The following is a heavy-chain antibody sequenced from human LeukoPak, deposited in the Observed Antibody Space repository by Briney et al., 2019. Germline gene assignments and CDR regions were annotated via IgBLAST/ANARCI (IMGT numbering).Heavy chain of an antibody. J-gene: IGHJ4*02. CDR1: GDSISSSSYY. D-gene: IGHD6-19*01. CDR2: IYYSGST. CDR3: ARRFSSGWIFDY. V-gene: IGHV4-39*01. Sequence: PSETLSLTCTVSGDSISSSSYYWGRIRQPPGKGLEWIGNIYYSGSTYYNPSLKSRVTISVDTSRNQFSLKLSSVTAADTAVYYCARRFSSGWIFDYWGQGTLVTVSS.